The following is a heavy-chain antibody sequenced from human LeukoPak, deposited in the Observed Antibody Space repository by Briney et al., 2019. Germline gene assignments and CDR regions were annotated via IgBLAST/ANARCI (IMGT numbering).Heavy chain of an antibody. V-gene: IGHV3-30*03. CDR2: ISYDGSNR. Sequence: PGTSLSLSCAASGFTFSSYGMHWVRQAPGKGLEWVAVISYDGSNRYYADSVKGRFTISRDNSKNTWSLQMNSLRVEDTAVYYCARGSAWFDPGGQGTLVTVSA. J-gene: IGHJ5*02. CDR3: ARGSAWFDP. CDR1: GFTFSSYG.